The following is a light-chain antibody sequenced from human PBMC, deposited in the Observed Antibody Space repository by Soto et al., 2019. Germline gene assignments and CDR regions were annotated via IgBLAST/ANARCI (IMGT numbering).Light chain of an antibody. CDR2: AAS. Sequence: DIQLTQSPSFLSASVGDRVTITCRASQGINSYLAWYQQKPGKVPKLLIYAASTLQSGVPSRFSGSGSGTEFTLTISSLRPEDFATYYCQRINSYPITFGQGTRLEI. CDR3: QRINSYPIT. CDR1: QGINSY. V-gene: IGKV1-9*01. J-gene: IGKJ5*01.